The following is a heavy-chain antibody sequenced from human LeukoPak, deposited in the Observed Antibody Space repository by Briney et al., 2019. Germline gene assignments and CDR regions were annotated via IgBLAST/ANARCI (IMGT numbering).Heavy chain of an antibody. Sequence: GGSLRLSCAASGFTFSNYWMSWVRQAPGKGLEWVANIKQDRSEKYYVDSVKGRFTISRDNAKNSLCLQMNSLRAEDTALYYCARGLMGGYPHFDYWGQGTLVTVSS. CDR2: IKQDRSEK. V-gene: IGHV3-7*03. J-gene: IGHJ4*02. D-gene: IGHD2-8*01. CDR3: ARGLMGGYPHFDY. CDR1: GFTFSNYW.